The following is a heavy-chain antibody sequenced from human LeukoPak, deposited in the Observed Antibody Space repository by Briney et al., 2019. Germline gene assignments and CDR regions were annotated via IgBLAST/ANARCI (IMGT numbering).Heavy chain of an antibody. D-gene: IGHD3-22*01. J-gene: IGHJ5*02. Sequence: SVNVPCKASGYTFSSYGISWFRQAPGQGLEWMGWISDYNGNTKSAPKVQGRVTMTTDPITSTAYMELRSLRSDDTAVYYCARDGPDRAAWFDPWGQGTLVTVSS. CDR1: GYTFSSYG. CDR3: ARDGPDRAAWFDP. V-gene: IGHV1-18*01. CDR2: ISDYNGNT.